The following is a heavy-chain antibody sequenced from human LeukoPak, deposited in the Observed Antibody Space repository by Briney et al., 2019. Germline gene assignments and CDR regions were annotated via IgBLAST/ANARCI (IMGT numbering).Heavy chain of an antibody. J-gene: IGHJ4*02. D-gene: IGHD2-8*01. V-gene: IGHV5-51*01. CDR3: ASPARPTHCTNGVCRDY. Sequence: GESLKISCKGSGYSFTSYWIGWVRQMPGKGLEWMGIIYPGDSDTRYSPSFQGQVTISADKSISTAYLQWSSLKASDTAMYYRASPARPTHCTNGVCRDYWGQGTLVTVSS. CDR1: GYSFTSYW. CDR2: IYPGDSDT.